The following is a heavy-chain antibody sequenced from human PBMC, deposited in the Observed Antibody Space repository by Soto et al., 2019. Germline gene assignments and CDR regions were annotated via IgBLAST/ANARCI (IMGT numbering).Heavy chain of an antibody. J-gene: IGHJ4*02. CDR2: IYHSGST. CDR1: GDSISSGGYS. V-gene: IGHV4-30-2*01. Sequence: SETLSLTCTVSGDSISSGGYSWSWIRQPPGKGLEWIGYIYHSGSTYYNPSLKSRVTISVDRSKNQFSLKLSSVTAADTAVYYCASGLVTTLHYWGQGTLVTVS. D-gene: IGHD4-17*01. CDR3: ASGLVTTLHY.